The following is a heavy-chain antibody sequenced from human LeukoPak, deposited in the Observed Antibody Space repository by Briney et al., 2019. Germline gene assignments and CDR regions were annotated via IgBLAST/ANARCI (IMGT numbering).Heavy chain of an antibody. CDR3: ARGGIAAAPIDY. CDR2: IIPIFGTA. Sequence: SVKVSCKASGGTFSSYAISWVRQAPGQGLEWMGGIIPIFGTANYAQKFQGRVTITADESTSTAYMELSSLRSEDTAVYYCARGGIAAAPIDYWGQGTLVTVSS. CDR1: GGTFSSYA. J-gene: IGHJ4*02. V-gene: IGHV1-69*13. D-gene: IGHD6-13*01.